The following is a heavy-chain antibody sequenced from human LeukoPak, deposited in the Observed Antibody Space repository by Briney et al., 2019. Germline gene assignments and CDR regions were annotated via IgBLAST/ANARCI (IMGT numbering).Heavy chain of an antibody. CDR1: GGSVSSRFYS. V-gene: IGHV4-39*01. CDR2: MYYSGSA. Sequence: PSETLSLTCNVSGGSVSSRFYSWGWIRQPPGKGLEWIGSMYYSGSAHYNLSLKSRVTMSLDTSKNQSSLKLSSVTAADTAIYFCASATTYSIDDWGQGTLVTVSS. D-gene: IGHD5-12*01. CDR3: ASATTYSIDD. J-gene: IGHJ4*01.